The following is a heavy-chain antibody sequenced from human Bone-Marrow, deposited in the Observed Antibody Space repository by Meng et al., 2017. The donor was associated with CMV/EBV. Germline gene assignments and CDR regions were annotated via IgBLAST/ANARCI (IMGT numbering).Heavy chain of an antibody. CDR2: ISDSGSTT. CDR1: GFIFSNYL. CDR3: ARASFWQRHYFDY. V-gene: IGHV3-23*01. Sequence: GESLKISCAASGFIFSNYLMSWVRQVPGKGLEWVSTISDSGSTTYYADSVKGRFTISRDNSKNTRYLQMNSLRAEDTAVYYCARASFWQRHYFDYWGQGTLVTVSS. D-gene: IGHD3-3*01. J-gene: IGHJ4*02.